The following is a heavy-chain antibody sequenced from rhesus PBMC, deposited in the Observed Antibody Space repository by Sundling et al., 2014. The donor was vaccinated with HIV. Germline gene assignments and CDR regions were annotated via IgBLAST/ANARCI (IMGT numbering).Heavy chain of an antibody. CDR3: ARVDIVRVVHGFDY. CDR2: ISSARSYI. Sequence: EVQLVESGGGLVQPGGSLRLSCAASGFTFSTYGMSWVRQAPGKGLEWVSFISSARSYIYYADSVRGRFTISRDNAKNSLSLQMNSLRAEDTAVYYCARVDIVRVVHGFDYWGQGVLLTVSS. D-gene: IGHD2-2*01. CDR1: GFTFSTYG. V-gene: IGHV3-136*01. J-gene: IGHJ4*01.